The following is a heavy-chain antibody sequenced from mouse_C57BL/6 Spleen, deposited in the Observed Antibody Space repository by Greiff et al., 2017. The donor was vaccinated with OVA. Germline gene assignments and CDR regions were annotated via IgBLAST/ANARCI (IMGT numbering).Heavy chain of an antibody. CDR2: FYPGSGSI. V-gene: IGHV1-62-2*01. D-gene: IGHD2-5*01. CDR1: GYTFTEYT. CDR3: ARHASYYSNYDWYFDV. J-gene: IGHJ1*03. Sequence: QVQLQQSGAELVKPGESVKLSCKASGYTFTEYTIHWVKQRSGQGLEWIGWFYPGSGSIKYNEIFKDKATLTADKSSSTVYMELSRLTSEDSAVYFCARHASYYSNYDWYFDVWGTGTTVTVSS.